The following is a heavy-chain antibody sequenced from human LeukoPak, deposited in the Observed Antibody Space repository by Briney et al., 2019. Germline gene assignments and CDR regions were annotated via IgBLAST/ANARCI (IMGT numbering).Heavy chain of an antibody. CDR2: ISYDGSNK. CDR3: ARELISPTWRGNRPYFDL. V-gene: IGHV3-30*03. Sequence: GRSLRLSCAASGFTFSSYGMHWVRQAPGKGLEWVTVISYDGSNKYYAYSVKPLFPISKDNSKNTLYLQMNSLRAEATVVYYCARELISPTWRGNRPYFDLWGRGPLVPVPS. CDR1: GFTFSSYG. D-gene: IGHD1-1*01. J-gene: IGHJ2*01.